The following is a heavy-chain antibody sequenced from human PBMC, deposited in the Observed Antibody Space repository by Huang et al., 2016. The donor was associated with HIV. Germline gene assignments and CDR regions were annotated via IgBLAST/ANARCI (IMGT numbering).Heavy chain of an antibody. D-gene: IGHD6-19*01. CDR2: ISDDGRNK. J-gene: IGHJ5*02. Sequence: QVQLVESGGGLVQPGRSLRLSCEASGLTFTNYAIHWVGPAPGKWLEWGAFISDDGRNKFYADSGKGRFTISRDNSKSTLYLLMNSLRVDDTALYYCARSAVPGDGDWFDPWGQGTLVTVSS. CDR3: ARSAVPGDGDWFDP. CDR1: GLTFTNYA. V-gene: IGHV3-30*04.